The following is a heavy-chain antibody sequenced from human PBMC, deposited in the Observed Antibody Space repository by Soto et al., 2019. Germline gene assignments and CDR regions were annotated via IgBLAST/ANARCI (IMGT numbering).Heavy chain of an antibody. Sequence: EVQLVESGGGLVKPGGSLRLSCAASGFTFTSYSMNWVRQAPGKGLEWVSSISSSSTYIYYADSVKGRLTISRDNARNSLYLQMNSLRAEDTAVYYCARGGWEQPGPGDAFDIWGQGTVVTVSS. CDR1: GFTFTSYS. J-gene: IGHJ3*02. D-gene: IGHD1-26*01. CDR3: ARGGWEQPGPGDAFDI. V-gene: IGHV3-21*01. CDR2: ISSSSTYI.